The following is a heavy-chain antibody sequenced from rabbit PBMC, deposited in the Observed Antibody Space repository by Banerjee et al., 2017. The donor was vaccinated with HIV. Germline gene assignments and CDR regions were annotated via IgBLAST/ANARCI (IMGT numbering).Heavy chain of an antibody. CDR3: ARDYTGYSLFQL. Sequence: QSLEESGGDLVKPGASLTLTCTTSGFSFSSSYYMCWVRQAPGKGLEWIGCIYAGSSGTIYYASWAKGRFTISKTSSTTVTLQMTSLTAADTATYFCARDYTGYSLFQLWGQGTLVTVS. CDR1: GFSFSSSYY. J-gene: IGHJ3*01. V-gene: IGHV1S40*01. D-gene: IGHD7-1*01. CDR2: IYAGSSGTI.